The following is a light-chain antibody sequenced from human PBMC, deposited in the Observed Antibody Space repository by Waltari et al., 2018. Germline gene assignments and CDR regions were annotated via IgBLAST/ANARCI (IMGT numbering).Light chain of an antibody. J-gene: IGLJ7*01. Sequence: QSVLTQPPSVSAAPGQRVTISCSGGSSNIGNNYVSWYRQFPGTAPKLLIVENSDRPSGIPGRFSGSKSGTSATLDITGLQAGDEADYYCGTWDSSLSGAVFGGGTHLTVL. CDR3: GTWDSSLSGAV. CDR2: ENS. CDR1: SSNIGNNY. V-gene: IGLV1-51*02.